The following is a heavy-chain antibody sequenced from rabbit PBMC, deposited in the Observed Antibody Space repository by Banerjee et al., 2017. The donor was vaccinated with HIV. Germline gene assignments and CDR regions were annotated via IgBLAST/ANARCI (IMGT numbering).Heavy chain of an antibody. CDR2: IDTSSGST. CDR1: GIDFSSYDY. D-gene: IGHD1-1*01. J-gene: IGHJ4*01. V-gene: IGHV1S43*01. Sequence: QSLEESGGGLVQPEGSLTPTCKASGIDFSSYDYMCSVRKATGTGLELIACIDTSSGSTWYASWVNGRFTISRSTSLNTVDLKMTSLTAADTATYFCERADSSSDWTLIMWSPGTLVPVS. CDR3: ERADSSSDWTLIM.